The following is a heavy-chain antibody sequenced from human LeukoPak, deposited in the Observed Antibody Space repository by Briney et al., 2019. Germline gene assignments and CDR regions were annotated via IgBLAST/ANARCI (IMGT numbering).Heavy chain of an antibody. CDR3: ARVINGYRSGPWDWDYYQYMDV. CDR2: ITSSSSYI. J-gene: IGHJ6*03. V-gene: IGHV3-21*01. CDR1: GFTLSNYA. D-gene: IGHD3-22*01. Sequence: SGGSLRLSCVASGFTLSNYAMSWVRQAPGKGLEWVSSITSSSSYIYYADSVKGRFTISRDNAKHSLYLQMNSLRAEDTAVCYCARVINGYRSGPWDWDYYQYMDVWGIGATVAVSS.